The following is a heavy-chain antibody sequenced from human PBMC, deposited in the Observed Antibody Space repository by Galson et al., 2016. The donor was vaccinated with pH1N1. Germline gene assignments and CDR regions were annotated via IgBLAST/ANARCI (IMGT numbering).Heavy chain of an antibody. V-gene: IGHV3-21*01. CDR1: GFPFSRYV. Sequence: SLRLSCAASGFPFSRYVMNWVRQAPGKGLEWVSSISGTGISIYYADSVRGRATISRDNAKKSLYLQMDSLRVDDTAVYYCARAGGGYPFDYWGQGSLVTVSS. CDR2: ISGTGISI. J-gene: IGHJ4*02. CDR3: ARAGGGYPFDY. D-gene: IGHD1-26*01.